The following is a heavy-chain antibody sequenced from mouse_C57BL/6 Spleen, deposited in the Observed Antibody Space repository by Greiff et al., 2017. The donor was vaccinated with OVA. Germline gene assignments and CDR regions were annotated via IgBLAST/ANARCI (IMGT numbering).Heavy chain of an antibody. J-gene: IGHJ2*01. CDR2: IYPGDGDT. V-gene: IGHV1-82*01. D-gene: IGHD1-1*01. CDR3: ARGVTTVVLYYFDY. CDR1: GYAFSSSW. Sequence: VQLQQSGPELVKPGASVKISCKASGYAFSSSWMNWVKQRPGKGLEWIGRIYPGDGDTNYNGKFKGKATLTADKSSSTAYMQLSSLTSEDSAVYFCARGVTTVVLYYFDYWGQGTTLTVSS.